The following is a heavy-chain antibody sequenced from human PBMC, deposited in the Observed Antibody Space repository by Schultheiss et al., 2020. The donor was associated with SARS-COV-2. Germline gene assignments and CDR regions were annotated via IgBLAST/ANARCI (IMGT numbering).Heavy chain of an antibody. D-gene: IGHD3-22*01. Sequence: ASVKVSCKASGYTFTNYGISWVRQAPGQGLEWMGWISAYNGNTNYAQRLQGRVTMTTDTSTSTAYMELRSLRSDDTAVYYCAGGGYDSSGSAFDYWGQGTLVTVSS. V-gene: IGHV1-18*01. CDR2: ISAYNGNT. J-gene: IGHJ4*02. CDR3: AGGGYDSSGSAFDY. CDR1: GYTFTNYG.